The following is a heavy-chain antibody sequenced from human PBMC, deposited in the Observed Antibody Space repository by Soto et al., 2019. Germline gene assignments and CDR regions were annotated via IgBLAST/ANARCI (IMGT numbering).Heavy chain of an antibody. CDR1: GGSISSYY. J-gene: IGHJ3*02. Sequence: QVQLQESGPGLVKASETLSLTCTVSGGSISSYYWSWIRQPPGKGLEWIGYIYYSGSTNYNPSLKSRVTKSVDTSKNQFSLKLSSVTAADTAVYYCARDLFRGSLRQASSAKVNDAFDIWGQGTMVTVSS. V-gene: IGHV4-59*01. D-gene: IGHD1-26*01. CDR3: ARDLFRGSLRQASSAKVNDAFDI. CDR2: IYYSGST.